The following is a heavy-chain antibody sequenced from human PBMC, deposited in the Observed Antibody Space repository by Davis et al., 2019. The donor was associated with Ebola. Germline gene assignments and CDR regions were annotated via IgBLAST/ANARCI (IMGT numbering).Heavy chain of an antibody. D-gene: IGHD3-22*01. CDR2: IYYSGST. Sequence: MPGGSLRLSCTVSGGSVSSGSYYWSWIRQPPGKGLEWIGYIYYSGSTNYNPSLKSRVTISVDTSKNQFSLKLSSVTAADTAVYYCARRYYYDSSGFRTWGQGTLVTVSS. J-gene: IGHJ5*02. V-gene: IGHV4-61*01. CDR1: GGSVSSGSYY. CDR3: ARRYYYDSSGFRT.